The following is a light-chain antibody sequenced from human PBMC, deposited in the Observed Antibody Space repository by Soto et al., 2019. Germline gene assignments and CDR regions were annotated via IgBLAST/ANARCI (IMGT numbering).Light chain of an antibody. V-gene: IGLV2-11*01. J-gene: IGLJ1*01. CDR2: DVS. CDR1: SSDVGDYDF. Sequence: SVLTQPRSVSGSPGQSVTVSCTGTSSDVGDYDFASWFQQRPGKAPKLMIYDVSKRPSGVPDRFSGSKSGNAASLTISGLQTDDEADYYCCSYAGTYSYVFGPGTKVTVL. CDR3: CSYAGTYSYV.